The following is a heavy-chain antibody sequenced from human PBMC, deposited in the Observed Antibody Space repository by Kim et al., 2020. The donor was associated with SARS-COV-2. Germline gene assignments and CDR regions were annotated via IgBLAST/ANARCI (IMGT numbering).Heavy chain of an antibody. CDR1: GFTFSSYE. Sequence: GGSLRLSCAASGFTFSSYEMNWVRQAPGKGLEWVSYISSSGSTIYYADSVKGRFTISRDNAKNSLYLQMNSLRAEDTAVYYCARVGDSSGYCLTLFDYWGHGSLCTVSS. J-gene: IGHJ4*01. CDR3: ARVGDSSGYCLTLFDY. D-gene: IGHD3-22*01. CDR2: ISSSGSTI. V-gene: IGHV3-48*03.